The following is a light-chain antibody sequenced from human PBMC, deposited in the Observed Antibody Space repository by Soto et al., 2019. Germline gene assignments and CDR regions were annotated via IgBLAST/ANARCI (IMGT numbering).Light chain of an antibody. V-gene: IGKV1-9*01. CDR1: QDLDNY. CDR3: QEPNGSPPIT. CDR2: GAY. Sequence: DIQLSQSPSLLSASVGDRVTITCRASQDLDNYLAWYRQTPGEAPKLLIYGAYTLQSGVPRRFSGAGSGIEFSLTISSLQPEDFSIDYCQEPNGSPPITFGQGTRVDIK. J-gene: IGKJ5*01.